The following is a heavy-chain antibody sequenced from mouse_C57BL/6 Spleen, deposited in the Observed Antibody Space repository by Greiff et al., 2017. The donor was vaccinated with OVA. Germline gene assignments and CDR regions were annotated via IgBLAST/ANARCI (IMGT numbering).Heavy chain of an antibody. Sequence: QVQLQQSGAELVKPGASVKISCKASGYAFSSYWMYWVKQRPGKGLEWIGQIYPGDGDTNYHGKFKGKATLTADKSSSTAYMQLSSLTSEDSAVYVCSRYYYGSSLYAMDYWGQGTSVTVSS. V-gene: IGHV1-80*01. CDR1: GYAFSSYW. D-gene: IGHD1-1*01. CDR3: SRYYYGSSLYAMDY. CDR2: IYPGDGDT. J-gene: IGHJ4*01.